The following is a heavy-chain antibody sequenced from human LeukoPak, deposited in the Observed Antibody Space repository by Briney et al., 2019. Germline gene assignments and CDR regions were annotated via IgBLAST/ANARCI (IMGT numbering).Heavy chain of an antibody. V-gene: IGHV3-23*01. CDR2: ISGSGGST. CDR3: AKDGVGHVVVGPLGDY. J-gene: IGHJ4*02. D-gene: IGHD2-2*01. CDR1: GFTFSSYS. Sequence: SGGSLRLSCAASGFTFSSYSMNWVRQAPGKGLEWVSAISGSGGSTYYADSVKGRFTISRDNSKNTLYLQMNSLRAEDTAVYYCAKDGVGHVVVGPLGDYWGQGTLVTVSS.